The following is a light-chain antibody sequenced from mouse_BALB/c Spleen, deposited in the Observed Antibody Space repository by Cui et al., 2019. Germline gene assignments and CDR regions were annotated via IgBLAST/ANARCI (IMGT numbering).Light chain of an antibody. J-gene: IGKJ5*01. CDR2: STC. CDR1: SSVSSSY. Sequence: HILLTQSPAIMSASPGVTVTMTCSARSSVSSSYLYWYQQRPGSGPKLWMYSTCNLACGVPGRFSGSGSGTAYSLTISGMEAEDAATFYCQQYSGYPSTFGAGTKLEVK. V-gene: IGKV4-78*01. CDR3: QQYSGYPST.